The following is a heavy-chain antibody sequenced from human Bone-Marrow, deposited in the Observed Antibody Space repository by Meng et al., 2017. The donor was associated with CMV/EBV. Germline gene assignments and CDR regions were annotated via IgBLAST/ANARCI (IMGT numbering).Heavy chain of an antibody. Sequence: SETLSLTCAVSGGSISSSSWWSWVRQPPGKGLEWIGEIYHIGSTNYNPSLRSRVTISVDKSKNQFSLKLRSVTASVTAVYYGVSISEGSSFDYWGQGTLVTASS. J-gene: IGHJ4*02. CDR3: VSISEGSSFDY. D-gene: IGHD6-6*01. CDR2: IYHIGST. V-gene: IGHV4-4*02. CDR1: GGSISSSSW.